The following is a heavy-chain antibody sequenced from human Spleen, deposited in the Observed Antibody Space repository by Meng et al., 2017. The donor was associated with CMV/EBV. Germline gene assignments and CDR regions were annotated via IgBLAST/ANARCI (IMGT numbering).Heavy chain of an antibody. D-gene: IGHD3-3*01. J-gene: IGHJ4*02. CDR3: ARSQDFWSAQWDF. V-gene: IGHV1-69*08. CDR1: GGTFRRGAFSSYI. CDR2: IIPSLDTP. Sequence: SVKVSCKASGGTFRRGAFSSYIINWVRQAPGQGLEWMGRIIPSLDTPNYAQEFQGRVTITADESTSTAYMELSSLTSEDTAVYYCARSQDFWSAQWDFWGQGTLVTVSS.